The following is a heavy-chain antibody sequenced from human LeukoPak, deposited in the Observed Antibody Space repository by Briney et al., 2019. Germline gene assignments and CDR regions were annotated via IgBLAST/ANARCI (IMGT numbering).Heavy chain of an antibody. D-gene: IGHD3-3*01. CDR3: ARPYYDFWSGPAAYYFDY. V-gene: IGHV3-74*01. CDR1: GFTFKLYW. CDR2: INDDGSDT. J-gene: IGHJ4*02. Sequence: GGSLRLSCAASGFTFKLYWMHWVRQVPGKGPVWVARINDDGSDTVYADSVKGRFTISRDDAKNSLYLQMNSLRAEDTAVYYCARPYYDFWSGPAAYYFDYWGQGTLVTVSS.